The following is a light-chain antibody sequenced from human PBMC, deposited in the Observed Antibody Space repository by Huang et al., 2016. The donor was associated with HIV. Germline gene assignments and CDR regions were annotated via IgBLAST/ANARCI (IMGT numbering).Light chain of an antibody. V-gene: IGKV3-11*01. CDR1: QTISSY. J-gene: IGKJ4*02. CDR3: HQRAGWPL. CDR2: ETS. Sequence: EVVLTQSPATLSLSPGERATLSCRASQTISSYLAWYQHKPGHPPRLLIYETSKRAPGIPARFSGGGSGTDFTLTISSLEPEDFAVYYCHQRAGWPLFGGGTKVEIK.